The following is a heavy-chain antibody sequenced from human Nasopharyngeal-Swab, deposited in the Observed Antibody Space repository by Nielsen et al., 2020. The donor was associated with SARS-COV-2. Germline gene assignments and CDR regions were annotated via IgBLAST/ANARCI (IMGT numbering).Heavy chain of an antibody. D-gene: IGHD3-3*01. CDR3: ARGPEPFWSGYFDY. Sequence: GESLKISCAASGFTFSRYSMNWVRQAPGKGLEWVSSISSSSSYTYYADSVKGRFTISRDNAKNSLYLQMNSLRAEDTAVYYCARGPEPFWSGYFDYWGQGTLVTVSS. CDR1: GFTFSRYS. V-gene: IGHV3-21*01. J-gene: IGHJ4*02. CDR2: ISSSSSYT.